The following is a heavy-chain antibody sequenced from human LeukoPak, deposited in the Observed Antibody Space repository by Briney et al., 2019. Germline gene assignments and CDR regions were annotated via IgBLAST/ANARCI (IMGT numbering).Heavy chain of an antibody. CDR2: IIPIFGTA. J-gene: IGHJ4*02. D-gene: IGHD3-22*01. Sequence: GASVNVSCKASGGTFSSYAISWVRQAPGQGLEWMGGIIPIFGTANYAQKFQGRVTITADKSTRTAYMELRSLRSDDTAVYYCATEYYYDSSGYSYWGQGTLVTVSS. V-gene: IGHV1-69*06. CDR1: GGTFSSYA. CDR3: ATEYYYDSSGYSY.